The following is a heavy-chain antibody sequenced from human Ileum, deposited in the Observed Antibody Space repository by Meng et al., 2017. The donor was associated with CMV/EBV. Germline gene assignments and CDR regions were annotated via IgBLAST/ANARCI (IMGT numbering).Heavy chain of an antibody. CDR2: IRTKGGTA. D-gene: IGHD1-26*01. J-gene: IGHJ3*02. Sequence: GGSLTLSCTPSGFTFGVYAVSWVRQAPGKGLEWVGFIRTKGGTAEYAAPVKGRVTISRDDDKSIAYLQMNSLKTEDTAVYYCTLLRNWEHAFEIWGQGTMVTVSS. V-gene: IGHV3-49*04. CDR1: GFTFGVYA. CDR3: TLLRNWEHAFEI.